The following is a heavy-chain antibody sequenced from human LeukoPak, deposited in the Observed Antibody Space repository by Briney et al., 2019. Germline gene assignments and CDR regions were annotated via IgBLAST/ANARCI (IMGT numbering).Heavy chain of an antibody. J-gene: IGHJ4*02. CDR2: IIPIFGTA. D-gene: IGHD5-18*01. CDR3: ACSYGHQGPDY. CDR1: GGTFSGYA. V-gene: IGHV1-69*13. Sequence: SVTVSCKASGGTFSGYAISWVRQAPGQGLEWMGGIIPIFGTANYAQKFQGRVTITADESTSTAYMELSSLRSEDTAVYYCACSYGHQGPDYWGQGTLVTVSS.